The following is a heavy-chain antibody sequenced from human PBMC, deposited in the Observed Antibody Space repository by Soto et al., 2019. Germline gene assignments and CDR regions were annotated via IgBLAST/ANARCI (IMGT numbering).Heavy chain of an antibody. J-gene: IGHJ6*02. CDR2: INPNSGGT. CDR1: GYTFTGYY. V-gene: IGHV1-2*04. CDR3: ARDKRVTMVRGDYYYCMDV. D-gene: IGHD3-10*01. Sequence: ASVKVSCKGSGYTFTGYYMHGVRQAPGQGLEGMGWINPNSGGTNYAQKFQGWVTMTRDTSISTAYMELSRLKSDDTAVYYCARDKRVTMVRGDYYYCMDVWGQGTTVTVSS.